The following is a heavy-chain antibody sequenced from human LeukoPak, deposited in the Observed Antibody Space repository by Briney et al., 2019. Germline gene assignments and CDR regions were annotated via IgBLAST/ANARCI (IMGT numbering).Heavy chain of an antibody. V-gene: IGHV4-59*01. CDR2: IYYSGST. Sequence: SETLSLTCTVSGGSISSYYWNWIRQPPGKGLEWIGYIYYSGSTNYNPSLKSRVTISVDTSKNQFSLKLSSVTAADTAVYYCARGGGSGSYYYDYWGQGTLVTVSS. CDR1: GGSISSYY. J-gene: IGHJ4*02. D-gene: IGHD3-10*01. CDR3: ARGGGSGSYYYDY.